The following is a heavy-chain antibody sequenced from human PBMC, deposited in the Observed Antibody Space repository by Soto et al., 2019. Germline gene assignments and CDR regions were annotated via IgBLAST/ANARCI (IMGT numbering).Heavy chain of an antibody. J-gene: IGHJ4*02. V-gene: IGHV3-9*01. D-gene: IGHD4-4*01. Sequence: EVQLVESGGGLVQPGRSLRLSCAASGFTFDDYAMHWVRQAPGKGLELVSGISWNSGSIGYSDSVKGRFTISRDNAKNSLSLQMNSLRAEDTALYYCAKATHMTTVTTLDYWGQGPLVTVSS. CDR2: ISWNSGSI. CDR3: AKATHMTTVTTLDY. CDR1: GFTFDDYA.